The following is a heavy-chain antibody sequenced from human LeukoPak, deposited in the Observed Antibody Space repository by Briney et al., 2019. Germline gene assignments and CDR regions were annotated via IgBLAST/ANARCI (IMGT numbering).Heavy chain of an antibody. CDR3: ARDSYYYYDSSGYSDYYGMDV. CDR2: INPNSGGT. V-gene: IGHV1-2*02. CDR1: GYTFTGYY. Sequence: GASVKVSRKASGYTFTGYYMHWVRQAPGQGREWMGWINPNSGGTNYAQKFQGRVTMTRDTSISTAYMELSRLRSDDTAVYYCARDSYYYYDSSGYSDYYGMDVCGQGTPVTASS. D-gene: IGHD3-22*01. J-gene: IGHJ6*02.